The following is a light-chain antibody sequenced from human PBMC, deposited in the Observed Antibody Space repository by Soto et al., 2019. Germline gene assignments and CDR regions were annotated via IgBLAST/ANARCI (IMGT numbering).Light chain of an antibody. CDR2: GTS. Sequence: EIVLTQSPGTLSLSPGERATLSCRADRSVSDTLLTWFQQKPGRAPRLLIFGTSNRTPGIRNRFSGIGSGTDFTLTISTVEPDDFAVYYLQHYGDSSWTFGQGTKVEIK. CDR1: RSVSDTL. J-gene: IGKJ1*01. V-gene: IGKV3-20*01. CDR3: QHYGDSSWT.